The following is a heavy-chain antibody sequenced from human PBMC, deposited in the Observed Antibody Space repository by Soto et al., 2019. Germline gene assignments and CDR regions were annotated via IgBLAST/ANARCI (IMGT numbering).Heavy chain of an antibody. CDR3: ARAPQWGYNVNYYYFDY. CDR1: GYSFTSYW. V-gene: IGHV5-10-1*01. CDR2: IDPSDSYT. Sequence: GESLKISCKGSGYSFTSYWISWVRQMPGKGLEWMGRIDPSDSYTNYSPSFQGHVTISADKSISTAYMELRSLRSEDTAVYYCARAPQWGYNVNYYYFDYWGQGTLVTVSS. J-gene: IGHJ4*02. D-gene: IGHD1-26*01.